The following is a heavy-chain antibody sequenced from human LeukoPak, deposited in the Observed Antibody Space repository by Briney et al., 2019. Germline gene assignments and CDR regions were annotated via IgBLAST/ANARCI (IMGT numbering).Heavy chain of an antibody. D-gene: IGHD4-23*01. Sequence: SGTLSLTCTVSGGSISSGGYYWSWIRQHPGKGLEWIGYIYYSGSTYYNPSLKSRVTISVDTSKNQFSLKLSSVTAADTAVYYCARYGGNSVGNYYFDYWGQGTLVTVSS. CDR3: ARYGGNSVGNYYFDY. CDR1: GGSISSGGYY. CDR2: IYYSGST. V-gene: IGHV4-31*03. J-gene: IGHJ4*02.